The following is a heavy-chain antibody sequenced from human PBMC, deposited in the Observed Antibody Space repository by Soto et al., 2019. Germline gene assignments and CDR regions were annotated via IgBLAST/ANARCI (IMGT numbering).Heavy chain of an antibody. CDR2: ILPMLDIT. V-gene: IGHV1-69*02. CDR1: GGTFSTYT. CDR3: PLGSWSAETFDI. D-gene: IGHD6-13*01. J-gene: IGHJ3*02. Sequence: QVQLVQSGAEVKKPGSSVKVSCKASGGTFSTYTIIWVRQAPGQGLEWMGRILPMLDITNSAQRFQGRVTITADKSTSTAYLELSSLRPEDTAVYYFPLGSWSAETFDIWGRGTMVTVSS.